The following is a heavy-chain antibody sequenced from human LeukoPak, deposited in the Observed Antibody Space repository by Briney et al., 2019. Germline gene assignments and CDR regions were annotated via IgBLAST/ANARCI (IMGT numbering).Heavy chain of an antibody. CDR3: ARASVLTGYYTAVTFDY. V-gene: IGHV4-4*07. J-gene: IGHJ4*02. D-gene: IGHD3-9*01. Sequence: PSETLSLTCTISGGSISTYYWSWIRQPAGKGLEWIGRIYTSGSTNYNPSLKSRVTMPVDTSKNQFSLKLTSVTAADTAVYYCARASVLTGYYTAVTFDYWGQGTLVTVSS. CDR1: GGSISTYY. CDR2: IYTSGST.